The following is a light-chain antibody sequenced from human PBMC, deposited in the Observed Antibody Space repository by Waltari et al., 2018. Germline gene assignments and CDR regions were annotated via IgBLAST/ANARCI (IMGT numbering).Light chain of an antibody. CDR1: QSVLYSSNNNNY. CDR2: WAS. V-gene: IGKV4-1*01. J-gene: IGKJ1*01. CDR3: QQYYSPPWT. Sequence: DIVMTQSPASLAVSLGERAPINCKSSQSVLYSSNNNNYLAWYQQIPGQPPKLLIYWASTRESGVPDRFSGSGSGTDFTLTISSLQAEDVAVYYCQQYYSPPWTFGQGTKVEIK.